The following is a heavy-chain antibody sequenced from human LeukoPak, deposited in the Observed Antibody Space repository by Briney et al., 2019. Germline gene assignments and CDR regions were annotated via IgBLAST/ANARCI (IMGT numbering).Heavy chain of an antibody. J-gene: IGHJ3*02. CDR3: ARPLTYSGSPHAFDI. Sequence: GGSLRLSCAASGFTFSSYAMHWVCQAPGKGLEWVAVISYDGSNKYYADSVKGRFTISRDNSKNTLYLQMNSLRAEDTAVYYCARPLTYSGSPHAFDIWGQGTMVTVSS. CDR1: GFTFSSYA. V-gene: IGHV3-30-3*01. CDR2: ISYDGSNK. D-gene: IGHD1-26*01.